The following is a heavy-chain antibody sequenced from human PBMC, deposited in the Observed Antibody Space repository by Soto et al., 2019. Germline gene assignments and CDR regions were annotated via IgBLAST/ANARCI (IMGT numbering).Heavy chain of an antibody. D-gene: IGHD2-2*01. CDR3: AREDPDHYWSSTSCYVSDY. CDR2: IYYSGST. V-gene: IGHV4-31*03. Sequence: QVQLQESGPGLVKPSQTLSLTCTVSGGSISSGGYYWSWIRQHPGKGREWIGYIYYSGSTYYNPCLKSRVTISVDTSKNQFSLKLSSVTAADTAVYYCAREDPDHYWSSTSCYVSDYWGQGTLVTVSS. J-gene: IGHJ4*02. CDR1: GGSISSGGYY.